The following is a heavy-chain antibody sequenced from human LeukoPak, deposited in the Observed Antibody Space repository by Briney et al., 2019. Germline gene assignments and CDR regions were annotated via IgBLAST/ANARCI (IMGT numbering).Heavy chain of an antibody. CDR3: ARTAIYDSSGSGY. CDR2: ISSSGSTI. Sequence: GGSLRLSCAASGFTFSDYYMSWIRQAPAKGLEWVSYISSSGSTIYYADSVKGRFTISRDNAKNSLYLQMNSLRAEDMAVYYCARTAIYDSSGSGYWGQGTLVTVSS. J-gene: IGHJ4*02. CDR1: GFTFSDYY. D-gene: IGHD3-22*01. V-gene: IGHV3-11*01.